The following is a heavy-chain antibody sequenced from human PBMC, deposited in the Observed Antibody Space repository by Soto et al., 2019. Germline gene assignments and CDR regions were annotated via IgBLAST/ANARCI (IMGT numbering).Heavy chain of an antibody. CDR2: IYTSGST. J-gene: IGHJ4*02. Sequence: PETLSLTCPVSGGSISSYYWSWIRQPAGKGLEWIGRIYTSGSTNYNPALKSRVTMSVDTSKNQFALKLSSVTAADTAVYYCAGAVLTYYYDSSANPKGVFDYWGQGTLVTVSS. CDR3: AGAVLTYYYDSSANPKGVFDY. D-gene: IGHD3-22*01. CDR1: GGSISSYY. V-gene: IGHV4-4*07.